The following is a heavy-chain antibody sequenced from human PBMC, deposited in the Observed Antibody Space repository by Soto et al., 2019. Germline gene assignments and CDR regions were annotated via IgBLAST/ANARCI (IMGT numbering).Heavy chain of an antibody. V-gene: IGHV3-21*01. CDR2: ISSSSSYI. CDR1: GFTFSSYS. CDR3: AGDGGGGENDAFDI. D-gene: IGHD3-16*01. J-gene: IGHJ3*02. Sequence: GGSLRLSCAASGFTFSSYSMNWVRQAPGKGLEWVSSISSSSSYIYYADSVKGRFTISRDNAKNSLYLQMNSLRAEDTDVYFCAGDGGGGENDAFDIWGQGTMVTVSS.